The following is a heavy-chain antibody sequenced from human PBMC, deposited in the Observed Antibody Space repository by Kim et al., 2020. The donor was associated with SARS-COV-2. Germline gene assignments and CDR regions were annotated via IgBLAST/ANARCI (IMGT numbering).Heavy chain of an antibody. CDR3: ARDVGGGRAYGDYFPGYMDV. V-gene: IGHV3-33*01. J-gene: IGHJ6*03. D-gene: IGHD4-17*01. CDR1: GFTFSSYG. Sequence: GGSLRLSCAASGFTFSSYGMHWVRQAPGKGLEWVAVIWYDGSNKYYADSVKGRFTISRDNSKNTLYLQMNSLRAEDTAVYYCARDVGGGRAYGDYFPGYMDVWGKGTTVTVSS. CDR2: IWYDGSNK.